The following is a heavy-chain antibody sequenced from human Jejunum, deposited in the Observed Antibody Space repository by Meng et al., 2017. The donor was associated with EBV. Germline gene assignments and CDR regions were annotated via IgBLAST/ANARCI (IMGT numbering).Heavy chain of an antibody. J-gene: IGHJ4*02. CDR3: AKVGGATSENPDFWSGYHWFFDY. D-gene: IGHD3-3*01. V-gene: IGHV3-23*04. CDR1: GVTLSSQA. CDR2: ISGDGSSR. Sequence: EVQLVESGGGLVQPGGCLRLSCASSGVTLSSQAMSWVRQVPGKGLEWISSISGDGSSRYHAESVMGRFTISRDNSKDTLYMQMSGLRDEDTAVYYCAKVGGATSENPDFWSGYHWFFDYWGQGSLVTVSS.